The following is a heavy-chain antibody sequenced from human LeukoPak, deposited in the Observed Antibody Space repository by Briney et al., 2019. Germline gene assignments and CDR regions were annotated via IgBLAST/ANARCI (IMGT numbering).Heavy chain of an antibody. D-gene: IGHD2-2*01. J-gene: IGHJ4*02. CDR3: AKDPGVVPAHYFDY. V-gene: IGHV3-23*01. Sequence: PGGSLRLSCAASGFTFSSYAMNWVRPAPRKGLEWVSGTGSTGVSTFYADSVKGRFTVSRDNSKNTLSLQMNSLRAEDTAVYYCAKDPGVVPAHYFDYWGQGTLVTVSS. CDR2: TGSTGVST. CDR1: GFTFSSYA.